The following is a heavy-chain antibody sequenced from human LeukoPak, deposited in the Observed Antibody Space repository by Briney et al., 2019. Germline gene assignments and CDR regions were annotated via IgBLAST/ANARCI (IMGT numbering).Heavy chain of an antibody. D-gene: IGHD6-19*01. V-gene: IGHV3-53*01. J-gene: IGHJ4*02. CDR3: AREVSGWYYFDY. Sequence: PGGSLRLSCAASGFTFSHYGMHWVRQAPGKGLEWVSVIYSGGSTYYADSVKGRFTISRDNSKNTLYLQMNSLRAEDTAVYYCAREVSGWYYFDYWGQGTLVTVSS. CDR2: IYSGGST. CDR1: GFTFSHYG.